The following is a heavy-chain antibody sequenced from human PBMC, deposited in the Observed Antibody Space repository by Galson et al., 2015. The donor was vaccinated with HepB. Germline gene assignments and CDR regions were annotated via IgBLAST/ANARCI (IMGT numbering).Heavy chain of an antibody. CDR3: ASGGYFDY. D-gene: IGHD3-10*01. CDR2: ISYDGSNK. Sequence: SLRLSCAASGFSLSSYGIHWVRQAPGKGLEWVAVISYDGSNKYYADSVKGRFTISRDNSKNTLYLQMNSLRAEDTAVYYCASGGYFDYWGQGTLVTVSS. J-gene: IGHJ4*02. CDR1: GFSLSSYG. V-gene: IGHV3-30*03.